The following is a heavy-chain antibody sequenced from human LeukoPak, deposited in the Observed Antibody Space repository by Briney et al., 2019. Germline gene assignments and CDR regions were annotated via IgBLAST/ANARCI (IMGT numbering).Heavy chain of an antibody. V-gene: IGHV4-30-2*01. D-gene: IGHD3-3*01. J-gene: IGHJ4*02. CDR2: IYHSGST. CDR1: GGSISSGGYS. Sequence: TLSLTCSVSGGSISSGGYSWSWIRQPPGKGLEWIGYIYHSGSTYYNPSLKSRVTISVDRSKNQFSLKLSSVTAADTAVYYCARIYDFWSGSYFDYWGQGTLVTVSS. CDR3: ARIYDFWSGSYFDY.